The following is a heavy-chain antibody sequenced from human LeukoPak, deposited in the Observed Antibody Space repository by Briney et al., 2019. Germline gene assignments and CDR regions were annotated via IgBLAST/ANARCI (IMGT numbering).Heavy chain of an antibody. CDR1: GFTFSTYG. J-gene: IGHJ5*02. D-gene: IGHD3-22*01. V-gene: IGHV3-23*01. CDR2: ISGSGDTT. CDR3: AKPINMIVVLITA. Sequence: GGSLRLSCAASGFTFSTYGMSWVRQAPGKGLEWVSAISGSGDTTYYRDSVKGRFTISRDNSKNTLYLQMDSLRAEDTAVYYCAKPINMIVVLITAWGQGTLVTVSS.